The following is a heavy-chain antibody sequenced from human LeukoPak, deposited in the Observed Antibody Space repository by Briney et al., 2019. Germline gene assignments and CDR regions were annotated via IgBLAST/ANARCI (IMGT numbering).Heavy chain of an antibody. Sequence: PGGSLRLSCAASGFTFDDYAMHWVRHAPGKGLEWVSGISWNSGSIGYADSVKGRFTISRDNAKNSLYLQMNSLRAEDTALYYCAKDMKGSGSYYNPYFDYWGQGTLVTVSS. V-gene: IGHV3-9*01. CDR3: AKDMKGSGSYYNPYFDY. CDR2: ISWNSGSI. D-gene: IGHD3-10*01. CDR1: GFTFDDYA. J-gene: IGHJ4*02.